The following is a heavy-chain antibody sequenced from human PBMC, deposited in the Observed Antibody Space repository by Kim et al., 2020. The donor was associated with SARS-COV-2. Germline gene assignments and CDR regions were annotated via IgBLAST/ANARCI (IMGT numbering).Heavy chain of an antibody. CDR2: GTGK. J-gene: IGHJ4*02. V-gene: IGHV3-7*01. CDR3: ATSRTFDY. Sequence: GTGKQYVDSVKGRFTISRDNAKNSLYLQMTSLRAEDTAVDYCATSRTFDYWGQGTLVTVSS.